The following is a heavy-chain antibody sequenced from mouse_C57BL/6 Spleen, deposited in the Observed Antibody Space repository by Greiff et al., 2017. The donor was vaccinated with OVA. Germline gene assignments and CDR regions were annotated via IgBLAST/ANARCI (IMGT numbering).Heavy chain of an antibody. D-gene: IGHD1-1*01. CDR3: ARYYYGSRRDAMDY. J-gene: IGHJ4*01. CDR1: GFSLTSYA. Sequence: VKLVESGPGLVAPSQSLSITCTVSGFSLTSYAISWVRQPPGKGLEWLGVIWTGGGTNYNSALKSRLSISKDNSKSQVFLKMNSLQTDDTARYYCARYYYGSRRDAMDYWGQGTSVTVSS. CDR2: IWTGGGT. V-gene: IGHV2-9-1*01.